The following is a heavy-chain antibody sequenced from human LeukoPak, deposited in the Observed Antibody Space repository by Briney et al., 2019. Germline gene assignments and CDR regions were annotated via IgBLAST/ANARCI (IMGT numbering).Heavy chain of an antibody. CDR3: ARTNVSGSYSHYWYFDL. CDR2: INPSGGST. J-gene: IGHJ2*01. CDR1: GYTFTSYY. Sequence: GASVKVSCKASGYTFTSYYMHWVRQAPGQGLEWMGIINPSGGSTSYAQKFQGRVTMTRDTSTSTVYMELSSLRSEDTAVYYCARTNVSGSYSHYWYFDLWGRGTLVTVSS. D-gene: IGHD1-26*01. V-gene: IGHV1-46*01.